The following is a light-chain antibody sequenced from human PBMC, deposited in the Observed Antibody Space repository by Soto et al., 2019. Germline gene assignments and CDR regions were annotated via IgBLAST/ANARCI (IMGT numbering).Light chain of an antibody. V-gene: IGKV3-15*01. Sequence: EIVMTQSPATLSVSPGERATLSCRASQSVSSNLAWYQQKPGQAPRLLIYGASTRATGIPARFSGSGSGTEFTLTISSLQSEDFAVYYCQQYNNWPYTVSQGTKPEIK. CDR1: QSVSSN. CDR2: GAS. CDR3: QQYNNWPYT. J-gene: IGKJ2*01.